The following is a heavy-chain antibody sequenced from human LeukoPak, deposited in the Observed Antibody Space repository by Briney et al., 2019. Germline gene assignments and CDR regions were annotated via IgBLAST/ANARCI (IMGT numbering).Heavy chain of an antibody. V-gene: IGHV1-69*05. CDR3: ARRGSGWYGLNY. Sequence: ASVKVSCXASGGTFSSYAISWVRQAPGQGLGWMGRIIPIFGTANYAQKFQGRVTITTDESTSTAYMELSSLRSEDTAVYYCARRGSGWYGLNYWGQGTLVTVSS. CDR2: IIPIFGTA. D-gene: IGHD6-19*01. J-gene: IGHJ4*02. CDR1: GGTFSSYA.